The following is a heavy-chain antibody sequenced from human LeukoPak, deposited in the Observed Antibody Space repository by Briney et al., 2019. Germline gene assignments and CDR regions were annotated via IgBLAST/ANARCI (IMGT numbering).Heavy chain of an antibody. Sequence: TGGSLRLSCAASGFTFSNYAMRWVRQAPGKGLEWIGNIYYSGSTYYNPSLKSRVTISVDTSKNQFSLKLSSVTAADTAVYYCASSLGDSSGFNFDYWGQGTLVTVSS. CDR1: GFTFSNYA. CDR2: IYYSGST. D-gene: IGHD6-19*01. J-gene: IGHJ4*02. V-gene: IGHV4-38-2*01. CDR3: ASSLGDSSGFNFDY.